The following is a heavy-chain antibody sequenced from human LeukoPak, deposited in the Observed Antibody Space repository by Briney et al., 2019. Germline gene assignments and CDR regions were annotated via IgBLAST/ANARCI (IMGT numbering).Heavy chain of an antibody. V-gene: IGHV4-30-2*01. Sequence: PSETLSLTCTVSGGSISSGGYYWSWIRQPPGKGLEWIGYIYHSGSTYYNPSLKSRLTMSVDTSKNQFSLKLTSVTAADTAVYYCARGKLDWGQGTLVTVSS. J-gene: IGHJ4*02. CDR3: ARGKLD. CDR1: GGSISSGGYY. CDR2: IYHSGST.